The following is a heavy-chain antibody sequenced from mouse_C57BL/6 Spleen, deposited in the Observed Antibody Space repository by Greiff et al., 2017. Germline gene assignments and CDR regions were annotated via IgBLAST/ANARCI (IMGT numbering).Heavy chain of an antibody. J-gene: IGHJ4*01. CDR3: ARRDYYGSSTYAMDY. CDR2: ISSGSSTI. Sequence: DVMLVESGGGLVKPGGSLKLSCAASGFTFSDYGMHWVRQAPEKGLEWVAYISSGSSTIYYADTVKGRFTISRDNAKNTLFLQMTSLRSEDTAMYYCARRDYYGSSTYAMDYWGQGTSVTVSS. CDR1: GFTFSDYG. D-gene: IGHD1-1*01. V-gene: IGHV5-17*01.